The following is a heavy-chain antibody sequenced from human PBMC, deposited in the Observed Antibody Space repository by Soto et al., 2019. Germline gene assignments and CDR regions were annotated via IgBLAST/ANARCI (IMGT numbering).Heavy chain of an antibody. V-gene: IGHV4-61*01. CDR2: IDYSGST. CDR1: GGSVRGGYYY. D-gene: IGHD1-26*01. CDR3: ARSRGTSKPYYFDS. Sequence: SETLSLTCTVSGGSVRGGYYYWSWIRQPPGKGLEWIGYIDYSGSTNYNPSLKSRVTMSIDTSKDQFSLKLSSVTAADTALYYCARSRGTSKPYYFDSWGQGTLVTVSS. J-gene: IGHJ4*02.